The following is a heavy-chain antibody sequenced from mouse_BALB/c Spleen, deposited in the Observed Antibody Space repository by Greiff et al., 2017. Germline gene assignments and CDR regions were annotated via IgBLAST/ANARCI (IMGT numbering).Heavy chain of an antibody. V-gene: IGHV3-8*02. J-gene: IGHJ4*01. CDR1: GDSITSGY. D-gene: IGHD1-1*01. CDR3: ARYPHYYGSRDYAMDY. Sequence: VQLKESGPSLVKPSQTLSLTCSVTGDSITSGYWNWIRKFPGNKLEYMGYISYSGSTYYNPSLKSRISITRDTSKNQYYLQLNSVTTEDTATYYCARYPHYYGSRDYAMDYWGQGTSVTVSS. CDR2: ISYSGST.